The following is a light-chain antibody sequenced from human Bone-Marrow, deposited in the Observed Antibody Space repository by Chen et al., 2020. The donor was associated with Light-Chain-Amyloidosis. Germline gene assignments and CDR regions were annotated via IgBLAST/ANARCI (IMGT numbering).Light chain of an antibody. V-gene: IGKV3-11*01. CDR3: QQRSNWPF. J-gene: IGKJ5*01. CDR1: QSVSSY. Sequence: EIVLTQSPATLSLSPGERATLSCRASQSVSSYLAWYQQKPGQAPRLLIYDASNRATGIPARFSGSGSGPDFTLTISSLEPEDFAVYYCQQRSNWPFFGQGTRLEIK. CDR2: DAS.